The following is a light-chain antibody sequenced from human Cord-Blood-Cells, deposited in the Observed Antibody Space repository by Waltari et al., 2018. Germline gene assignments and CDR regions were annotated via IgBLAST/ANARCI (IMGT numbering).Light chain of an antibody. J-gene: IGKJ3*01. Sequence: EIVMTQSPATLSVSPGERATLSCRASQSVSSNLAWYQQKPGQAPRLLIYGASIMATGIPARFSGSGSGTEFTLTISSLQSEDFAVYYCQQYNNWPFTFGPGTKVDIK. V-gene: IGKV3D-15*01. CDR3: QQYNNWPFT. CDR2: GAS. CDR1: QSVSSN.